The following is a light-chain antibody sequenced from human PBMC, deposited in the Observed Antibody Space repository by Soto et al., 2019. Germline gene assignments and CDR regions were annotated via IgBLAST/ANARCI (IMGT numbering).Light chain of an antibody. CDR1: SWSVSTSSY. V-gene: IGLV8-61*01. CDR2: STN. J-gene: IGLJ1*01. CDR3: LLYMRSGIYV. Sequence: QTVVTPEASFSVSPGGAVTLTFWLNSWSVSTSSYPSWYQQTPGQTPRTLIYSTNNRSSGVPDRFSGSILGNKAALTITGAQADDESDYYCLLYMRSGIYVFGTGTKVTVL.